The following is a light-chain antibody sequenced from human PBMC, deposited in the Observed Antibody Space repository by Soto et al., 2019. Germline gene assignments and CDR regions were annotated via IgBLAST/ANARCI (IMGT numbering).Light chain of an antibody. CDR1: QDINNW. J-gene: IGKJ4*01. Sequence: DIQMTQSPSSVSASVGDRVTITCRASQDINNWLAWYQQKPGKAPNLLIYSASSLQSGVPSRFSGSGSGTDFTLTISSLQPEDFATYYCQQANSFFPTVGGGTKVDSK. CDR2: SAS. V-gene: IGKV1-12*01. CDR3: QQANSFFPT.